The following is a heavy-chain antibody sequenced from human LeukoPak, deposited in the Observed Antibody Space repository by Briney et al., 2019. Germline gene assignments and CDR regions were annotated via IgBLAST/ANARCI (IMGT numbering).Heavy chain of an antibody. Sequence: GGSLRLSCAASGFTFSSYSMNWVRQAPGKGLEWVSSISSSSSYIYYADSVRGRFTISRDNAKNSLFLQMNSLRAEDTAVYYCAREYGDYDFDYWGQGTLVTVSS. CDR3: AREYGDYDFDY. J-gene: IGHJ4*02. D-gene: IGHD4-17*01. V-gene: IGHV3-21*01. CDR2: ISSSSSYI. CDR1: GFTFSSYS.